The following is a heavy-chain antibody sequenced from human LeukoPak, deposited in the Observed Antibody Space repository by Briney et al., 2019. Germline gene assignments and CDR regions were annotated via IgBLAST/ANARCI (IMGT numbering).Heavy chain of an antibody. Sequence: GGSLRLSCAASGFTFSTYWMSWVRQAPGKGLEWVANIKEDGSAKYYVDSVKGRFTISRDNAKNSLYLQMNSLRAEDTAVYYCARDSSGYYSWGQGTLVTVSS. J-gene: IGHJ5*02. CDR1: GFTFSTYW. CDR3: ARDSSGYYS. D-gene: IGHD3-22*01. CDR2: IKEDGSAK. V-gene: IGHV3-7*01.